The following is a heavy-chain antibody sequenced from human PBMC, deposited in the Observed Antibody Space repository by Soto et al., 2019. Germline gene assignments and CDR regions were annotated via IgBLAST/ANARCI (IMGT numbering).Heavy chain of an antibody. CDR3: ARRAGYISDWYYFDL. Sequence: GASVKVSCKASGYTFIDSYMHWLRHAPGQGFEWMGRIRRKLGGTNYAQKSQGRVIMTWYTALNTAYMQLSSLMSEDTAGYYCARRAGYISDWYYFDLWGQGTLVTVSS. D-gene: IGHD6-19*01. CDR2: IRRKLGGT. J-gene: IGHJ4*02. V-gene: IGHV1-2*02. CDR1: GYTFIDSY.